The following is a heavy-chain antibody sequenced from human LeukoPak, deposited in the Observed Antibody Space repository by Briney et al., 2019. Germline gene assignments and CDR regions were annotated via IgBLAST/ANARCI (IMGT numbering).Heavy chain of an antibody. CDR1: GGSFSGYY. D-gene: IGHD3-3*01. CDR3: ARGRVVVLRFLEWSRGYYGMDV. CDR2: INHSGST. J-gene: IGHJ6*02. Sequence: KPSETLSLTCAVYGGSFSGYYWSWIRQPPGKGLEWIGEINHSGSTNYNPSLKSRVTISVDTSKNQFSLKLSSVTAADTAVYYCARGRVVVLRFLEWSRGYYGMDVWGQGTTVTVSS. V-gene: IGHV4-34*01.